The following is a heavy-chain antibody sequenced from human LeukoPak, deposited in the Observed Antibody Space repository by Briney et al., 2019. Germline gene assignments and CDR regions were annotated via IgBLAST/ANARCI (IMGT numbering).Heavy chain of an antibody. J-gene: IGHJ4*02. V-gene: IGHV3-48*04. CDR1: GFTFSSYS. D-gene: IGHD3-3*01. CDR2: ISSSSSTI. CDR3: ARTYDFSALDY. Sequence: GGSLRLSCAASGFTFSSYSMNWVRQAPGKGLEWVSYISSSSSTIYYADSVKGRFTISRDNAKNPLYLQMNSLRAEDTAVYYCARTYDFSALDYWGQGTLVTVSS.